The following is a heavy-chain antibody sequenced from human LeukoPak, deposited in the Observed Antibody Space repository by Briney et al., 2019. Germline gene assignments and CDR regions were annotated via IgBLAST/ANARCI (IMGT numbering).Heavy chain of an antibody. CDR1: GGSISSGDYS. Sequence: PSGTLSLTCTVSGGSISSGDYSWSWIRQPPGKGLEWIGYIYYSGSTYYNPSLKSRVTISVDTSKNQFSLKLSSVTAADTAVYYCARFRKWGFDAFDIWGQGTMVTVSS. V-gene: IGHV4-30-4*01. CDR3: ARFRKWGFDAFDI. D-gene: IGHD2-15*01. J-gene: IGHJ3*02. CDR2: IYYSGST.